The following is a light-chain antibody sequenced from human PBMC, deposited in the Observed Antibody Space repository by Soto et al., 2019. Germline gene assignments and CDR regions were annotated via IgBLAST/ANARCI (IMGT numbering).Light chain of an antibody. Sequence: DIVMTQSPDSLAVSLGERATINCKSSQSVLYSSNNKNYLAWYQQKPGQPPKLLIYWASTRESGVPDRFSGSGSGTDFTLTSSSLQAEEVAVYYCQQYYSTPFTFGQGTKLEIK. CDR3: QQYYSTPFT. CDR1: QSVLYSSNNKNY. CDR2: WAS. V-gene: IGKV4-1*01. J-gene: IGKJ2*01.